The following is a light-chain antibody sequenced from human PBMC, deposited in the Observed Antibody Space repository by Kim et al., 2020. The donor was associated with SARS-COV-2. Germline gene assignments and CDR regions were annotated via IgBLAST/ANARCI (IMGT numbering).Light chain of an antibody. J-gene: IGLJ2*01. CDR1: SLRTYY. Sequence: SSELTQDPPVSVALGQTVRITCQGDSLRTYYASWYQQKPGQAPVLVIYDKNNRPSGIPDRFSASRSENTASLTITGAQAEDEADYYCNSRDNTANHPVVFGGGTQLTVL. V-gene: IGLV3-19*01. CDR3: NSRDNTANHPVV. CDR2: DKN.